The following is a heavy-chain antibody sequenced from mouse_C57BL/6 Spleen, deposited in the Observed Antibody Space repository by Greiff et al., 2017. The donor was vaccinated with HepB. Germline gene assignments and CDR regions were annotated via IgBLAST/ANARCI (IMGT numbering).Heavy chain of an antibody. D-gene: IGHD2-2*01. J-gene: IGHJ1*03. CDR3: AKYGYDEYFDV. V-gene: IGHV3-1*01. CDR2: ISYSGST. CDR1: GYSITSGYD. Sequence: VQLKESGPGMVKPSQSLSLTCTVTGYSITSGYDWHWIRHFPGNKLEWMGYISYSGSTNYNPSLKSRISITHDTSKNHFFLKLNSVPTEDTATYYCAKYGYDEYFDVWGTGTTVTVSS.